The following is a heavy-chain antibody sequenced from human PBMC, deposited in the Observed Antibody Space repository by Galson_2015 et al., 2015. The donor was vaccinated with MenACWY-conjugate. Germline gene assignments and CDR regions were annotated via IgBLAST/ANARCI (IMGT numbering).Heavy chain of an antibody. Sequence: SVKVSCKASGYTFTSYAVHWVRQAPGQRLEWMGWINGGNSNTKYSEKFQGRVTITKDTSASTAYMELSSLISEDTAVYYCVRDGRIGSPDLNCHVDYWGQGTLVTGAS. V-gene: IGHV1-3*01. CDR3: VRDGRIGSPDLNCHVDY. CDR1: GYTFTSYA. CDR2: INGGNSNT. J-gene: IGHJ4*02. D-gene: IGHD1-14*01.